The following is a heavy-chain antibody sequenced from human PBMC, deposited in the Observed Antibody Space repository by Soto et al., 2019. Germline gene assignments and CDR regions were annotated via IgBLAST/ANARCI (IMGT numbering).Heavy chain of an antibody. V-gene: IGHV1-69*08. CDR1: GGPLTSYX. J-gene: IGHJ5*02. CDR2: MIPVVGLA. CDR3: VRDDGSEINWFDP. Sequence: QVQLVQSGAEVKQPGSSVKVSCTFSGGPLTSYXXXXMXXXXXXXXEWIGRMIPVVGLAEPAQKFQDRLTLTADTDTSTVHMELHSLRFEXTALYFCVRDDGSEINWFDPWGQGTQVTVSS.